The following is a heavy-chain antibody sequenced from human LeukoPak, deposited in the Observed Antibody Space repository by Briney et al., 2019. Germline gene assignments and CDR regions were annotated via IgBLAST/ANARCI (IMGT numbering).Heavy chain of an antibody. Sequence: GGSLRLSCAASGFTFSSYGMHWVRQAPGKGLEWVADIWFDGKNEHFADSVKGRFTISRDNSKNTMYLQMNSLRAEDTAVYYCARDRANYFDYWGQGTLVTVSS. CDR1: GFTFSSYG. CDR3: ARDRANYFDY. V-gene: IGHV3-33*01. J-gene: IGHJ4*02. CDR2: IWFDGKNE.